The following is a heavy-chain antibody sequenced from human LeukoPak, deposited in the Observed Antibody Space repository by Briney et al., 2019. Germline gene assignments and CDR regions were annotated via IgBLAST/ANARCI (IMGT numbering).Heavy chain of an antibody. J-gene: IGHJ4*02. D-gene: IGHD3-22*01. CDR2: ISGSGGST. CDR1: GFTFSSYA. Sequence: GGSLRLSCAASGFTFSSYAMSWVRQAPGKGLEWVSAISGSGGSTYYADSVKGRFTISRDNSKNTLYLQMNSLRAEDTAIYYCAKDPGYYDSSGYYDYWGQGTLVTVSS. CDR3: AKDPGYYDSSGYYDY. V-gene: IGHV3-23*01.